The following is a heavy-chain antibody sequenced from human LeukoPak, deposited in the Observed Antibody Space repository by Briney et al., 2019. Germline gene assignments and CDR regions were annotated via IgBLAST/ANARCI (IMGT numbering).Heavy chain of an antibody. Sequence: NPGGSLRLSCAASEFTFSSSAMAWVRQAPGKGLEWVSSISSSSSYIYYADSVKGRFTISRDNAKNSVYLQMNSLRAEDTAVYYCASWVSGRPHWGQGTLVTVSS. CDR3: ASWVSGRPH. CDR1: EFTFSSSA. CDR2: ISSSSSYI. J-gene: IGHJ4*02. V-gene: IGHV3-21*01. D-gene: IGHD3-10*01.